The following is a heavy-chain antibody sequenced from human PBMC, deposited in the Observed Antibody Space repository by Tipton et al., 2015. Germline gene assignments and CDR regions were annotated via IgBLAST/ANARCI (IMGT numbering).Heavy chain of an antibody. CDR2: MNQDGTEK. CDR3: ARDDSTGYHYLDS. CDR1: GFTFSTYW. J-gene: IGHJ4*02. Sequence: LSLTCAASGFTFSTYWMSWVRQAPGKGLEWVINMNQDGTEKYFVDSVKGRFTISRDNAKNSLYLQMNSLRAEDTAVYYCARDDSTGYHYLDSWGQGTLVTVSS. V-gene: IGHV3-7*01. D-gene: IGHD3-22*01.